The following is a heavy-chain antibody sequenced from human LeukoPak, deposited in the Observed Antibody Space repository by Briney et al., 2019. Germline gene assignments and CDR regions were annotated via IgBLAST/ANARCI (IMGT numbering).Heavy chain of an antibody. D-gene: IGHD5-24*01. J-gene: IGHJ2*01. Sequence: GGSLRLSCAASGFTFDDYTMHWVRQAPGKGLEWVSLISWDDGSTYYADSVKGRFTISRDNSKNSLYLQMNSLRTEDTALYYCAKERWLQLLSWYFDLWGRGTLVTVSS. V-gene: IGHV3-43*01. CDR3: AKERWLQLLSWYFDL. CDR2: ISWDDGST. CDR1: GFTFDDYT.